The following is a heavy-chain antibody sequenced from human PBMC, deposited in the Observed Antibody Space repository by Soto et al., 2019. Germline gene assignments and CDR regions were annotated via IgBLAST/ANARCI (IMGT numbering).Heavy chain of an antibody. Sequence: QVQLVQSGAEVKKPGSSVKVSCKASGGTFSSYAISWVRQAPGQGLEWMGGIIPIFGTANYAQKFQGRVTITADESTSTAYMELSSLRSEDTAVYYCERSKTSLRFLEWSSAKGGMDVWGQGTTVTVSS. CDR1: GGTFSSYA. CDR3: ERSKTSLRFLEWSSAKGGMDV. CDR2: IIPIFGTA. V-gene: IGHV1-69*01. D-gene: IGHD3-3*01. J-gene: IGHJ6*02.